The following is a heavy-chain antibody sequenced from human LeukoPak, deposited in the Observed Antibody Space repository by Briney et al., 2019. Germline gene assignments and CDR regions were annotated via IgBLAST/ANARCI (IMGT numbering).Heavy chain of an antibody. V-gene: IGHV4-4*07. CDR1: GGSISTYH. J-gene: IGHJ4*02. Sequence: PSETLSLTCTVSGGSISTYHWSWIRQPAGKGLEWIGHINVNEGPNYNPSLTSRVTMSADTSRNQYSLKLSSVTAADTAIYSCARDGNSYGPDFDYWGQGTLVTVS. CDR2: INVNEGP. CDR3: ARDGNSYGPDFDY. D-gene: IGHD3-16*01.